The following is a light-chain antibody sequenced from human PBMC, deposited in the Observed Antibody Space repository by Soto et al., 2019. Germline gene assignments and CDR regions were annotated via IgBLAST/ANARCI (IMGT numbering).Light chain of an antibody. V-gene: IGLV2-14*01. CDR2: EVS. CDR3: NSYTASSPWV. Sequence: QSVLTQPASVSGSPGQSITISCTGTSSDIGYYNFVSWYQQHPGKAPKLMIYEVSNRPSGVSNRFSGSKSGNTASLTIFGVQDEDEDYYYCNSYTASSPWVFGGGTKLTVL. J-gene: IGLJ2*01. CDR1: SSDIGYYNF.